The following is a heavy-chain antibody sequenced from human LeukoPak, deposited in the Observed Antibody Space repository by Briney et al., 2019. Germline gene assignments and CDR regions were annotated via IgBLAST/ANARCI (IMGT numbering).Heavy chain of an antibody. D-gene: IGHD3-10*01. J-gene: IGHJ4*02. CDR2: ISSSGSTI. CDR1: GFTFSDYY. CDR3: ARVPSYGSGSYYSLDY. V-gene: IGHV3-11*01. Sequence: GGSLRLSCAASGFTFSDYYMSWIRQAPGKGLEWVSYISSSGSTIYYAGSVKGRFTISRDNAKNSLYLQMNSLRAEDTAVYYCARVPSYGSGSYYSLDYWGQGTLVTVSS.